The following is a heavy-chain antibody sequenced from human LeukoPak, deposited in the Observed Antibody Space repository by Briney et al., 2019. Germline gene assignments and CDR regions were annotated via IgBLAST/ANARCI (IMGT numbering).Heavy chain of an antibody. CDR2: IKSNLHGGET. Sequence: GGSLRLSCRGSGVDFVEHSFTWVRQAPGKGLEWVGLIKSNLHGGETFYAASVAGTFTISRDDSTSSAFLLMDRGEVEDTGVYYCGRGLVVVVTNYLDIWGRGTTVTVSS. V-gene: IGHV3-49*04. J-gene: IGHJ6*03. CDR3: GRGLVVVVTNYLDI. CDR1: GVDFVEHS. D-gene: IGHD2-15*01.